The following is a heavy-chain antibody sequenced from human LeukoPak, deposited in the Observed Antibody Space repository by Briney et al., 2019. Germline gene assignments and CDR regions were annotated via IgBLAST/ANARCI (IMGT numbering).Heavy chain of an antibody. J-gene: IGHJ3*02. V-gene: IGHV1-18*01. CDR2: ISAYNGNT. Sequence: ASVKVSCKASGYTFTSYGISWVRQAPGQGLEWMGWISAYNGNTNYEQKFQGRVTMTRDTSTSTAYMELRSLRSDDTALYYCARAESLYGGNLAAAFDIWGQGTMVTVSS. CDR3: ARAESLYGGNLAAAFDI. CDR1: GYTFTSYG. D-gene: IGHD4-23*01.